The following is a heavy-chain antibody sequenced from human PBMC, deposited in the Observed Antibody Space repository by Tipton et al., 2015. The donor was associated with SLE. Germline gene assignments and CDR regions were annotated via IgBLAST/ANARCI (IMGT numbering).Heavy chain of an antibody. CDR3: ARDRGGNYLSAFDI. CDR2: IYYSGST. V-gene: IGHV4-39*07. Sequence: GLVKPSETLSLTCTVFGGSISSYYWGWIRQPPGKGLEWIGSIYYSGSTYYNPSLKSRVTISVDTSKNQFSLKLSSVTAADTAVYYCARDRGGNYLSAFDIWGQGTMVTVSS. J-gene: IGHJ3*02. CDR1: GGSISSYY. D-gene: IGHD4-23*01.